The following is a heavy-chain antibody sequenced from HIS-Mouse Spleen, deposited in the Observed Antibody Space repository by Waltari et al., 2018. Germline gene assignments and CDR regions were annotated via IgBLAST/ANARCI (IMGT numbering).Heavy chain of an antibody. J-gene: IGHJ4*02. Sequence: EVQLVESGGGLVQPGGSLRLSCAASGFTFSSYWMSWVRQAPGKGLEWGANRKQSGREKYLVESVKGRFTSSRDNANNSLYLQMNSLRAEDTAVYYCAREPHYGGNSHFDYWGQGTLVTVSS. CDR2: RKQSGREK. V-gene: IGHV3-7*01. D-gene: IGHD4-17*01. CDR1: GFTFSSYW. CDR3: AREPHYGGNSHFDY.